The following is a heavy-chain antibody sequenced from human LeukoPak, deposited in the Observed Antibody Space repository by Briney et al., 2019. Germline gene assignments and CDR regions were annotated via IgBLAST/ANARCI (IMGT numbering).Heavy chain of an antibody. CDR1: GFTVSSDY. J-gene: IGHJ6*02. CDR2: IYSGGTT. D-gene: IGHD6-13*01. Sequence: GGSLRLSCSASGFTVSSDYMSWVRQAPGKGLAWLSVIYSGGTTYYADSVKGRFTISRDNSKNTLYLQMNSLRAEDTAVYYCARANSSSSSYYGMDVWGQGTTVTVSS. V-gene: IGHV3-66*01. CDR3: ARANSSSSSYYGMDV.